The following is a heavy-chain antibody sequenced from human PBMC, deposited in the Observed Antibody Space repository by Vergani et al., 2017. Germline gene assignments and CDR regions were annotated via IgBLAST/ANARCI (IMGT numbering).Heavy chain of an antibody. CDR1: GGSISSYY. CDR2: IYYSGST. J-gene: IGHJ4*02. Sequence: QVQLQESGPGLVKPSETLSLTCTVSGGSISSYYWSWIRQPPGKGLEWIGYIYYSGSTNYNPSLKSRVTISVDTSKNQLSLKLSSVTAADTAVYYCARALPVYGDYAQTDYWGQGTRVTVSS. CDR3: ARALPVYGDYAQTDY. D-gene: IGHD4-17*01. V-gene: IGHV4-59*01.